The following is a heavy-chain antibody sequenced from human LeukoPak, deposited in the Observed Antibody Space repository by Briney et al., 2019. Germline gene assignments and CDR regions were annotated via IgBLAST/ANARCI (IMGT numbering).Heavy chain of an antibody. CDR2: IYYIGST. CDR3: ARGRSSGWYFDS. V-gene: IGHV4-59*08. J-gene: IGHJ4*02. D-gene: IGHD6-19*01. CDR1: GGSISTYY. Sequence: SETLSLTCTVSGGSISTYYWTWIRQPPGKGLEWIGYIYYIGSTNHNPSLKSRVTISVDPSKKQLSLELSSVTAADTAVYYCARGRSSGWYFDSWGQGTLVTVSS.